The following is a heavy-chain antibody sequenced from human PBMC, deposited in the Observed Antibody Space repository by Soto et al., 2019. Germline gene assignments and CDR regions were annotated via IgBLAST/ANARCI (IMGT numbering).Heavy chain of an antibody. V-gene: IGHV3-23*01. CDR3: AKRSNTPAAMKSPFDY. CDR1: GFTFNNYA. D-gene: IGHD2-2*01. CDR2: ISDSGGST. Sequence: GGSLRLSCAASGFTFNNYAMSWVRQAPGKGPEWVSTISDSGGSTYYADSVKGRFTISRDNSKNTLYLQMNSLRAEDTAVYYCAKRSNTPAAMKSPFDYWGQGTLVTLSS. J-gene: IGHJ4*02.